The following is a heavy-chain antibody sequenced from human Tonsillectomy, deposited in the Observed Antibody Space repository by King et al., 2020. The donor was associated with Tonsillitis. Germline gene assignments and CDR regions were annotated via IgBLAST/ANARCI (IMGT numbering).Heavy chain of an antibody. CDR2: IYYSGST. D-gene: IGHD4-17*01. J-gene: IGHJ4*02. CDR3: ARDPGRPDYGDFLFEY. V-gene: IGHV4-59*01. Sequence: VQLQESGPGLVKPSETLSLTCTVSGGSISSYYWSWIRQPPGKGLEWIGYIYYSGSTNYNPSLKSRVTISVDTSKNQFSLKLSSVTAADTAVYYCARDPGRPDYGDFLFEYWGQGTLVTVSS. CDR1: GGSISSYY.